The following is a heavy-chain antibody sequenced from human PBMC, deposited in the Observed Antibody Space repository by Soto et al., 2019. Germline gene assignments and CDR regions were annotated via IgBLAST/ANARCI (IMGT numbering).Heavy chain of an antibody. V-gene: IGHV3-23*01. D-gene: IGHD6-13*01. Sequence: EVQLLESGGGLVQPGGSLRLSCAASGFTFSSYAMSWVRQAPGKGLEWVSAISGSGGSTYYADSVKGRFTISRDNSKNALYLQMNSLRAEDTAVYYCPPPSSCWYVLRDYWGQGTLVTVSS. CDR1: GFTFSSYA. CDR3: PPPSSCWYVLRDY. CDR2: ISGSGGST. J-gene: IGHJ4*02.